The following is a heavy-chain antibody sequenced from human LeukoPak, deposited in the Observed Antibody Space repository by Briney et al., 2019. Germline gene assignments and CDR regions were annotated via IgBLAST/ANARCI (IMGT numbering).Heavy chain of an antibody. Sequence: SETLSLTCTVSGGSISSGSYYWSWIRQPAGKGLEWIGRIYTTGSTNYNPSLKSRVTISVDTSKNQFSLKLSSVTAADTAVYYCASPSGSLWFGELYFDYWGQGTLVTVSS. CDR2: IYTTGST. J-gene: IGHJ4*02. D-gene: IGHD3-10*01. CDR3: ASPSGSLWFGELYFDY. CDR1: GGSISSGSYY. V-gene: IGHV4-61*02.